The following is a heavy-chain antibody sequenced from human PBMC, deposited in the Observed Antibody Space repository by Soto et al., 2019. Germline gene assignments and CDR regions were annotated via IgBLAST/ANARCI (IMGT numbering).Heavy chain of an antibody. CDR2: IYYNGST. V-gene: IGHV4-59*01. J-gene: IGHJ6*02. Sequence: PSETLSLTCTVSGCSISSYCWSWIRQPPGKGMEWIGYIYYNGSTNYNPSLKSRVTISVDTSKNQFSLKLSSVTAADTAVYYCARDRPARASGYPLSPPYYYYVMDVWGQGTTVTVSS. D-gene: IGHD5-12*01. CDR1: GCSISSYC. CDR3: ARDRPARASGYPLSPPYYYYVMDV.